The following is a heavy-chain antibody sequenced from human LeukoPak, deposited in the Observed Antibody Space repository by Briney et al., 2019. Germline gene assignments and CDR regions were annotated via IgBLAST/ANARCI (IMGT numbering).Heavy chain of an antibody. Sequence: ASVKVSCKASGYTFSNHGIGWVRQAPGQGLEWVGWISARTGNANYAQKVEGRVTMPTDTSTSPAYMELRSLTSDDTAVYYCARAEGDYDPLNWIAPWGQGTLVIVSS. CDR1: GYTFSNHG. J-gene: IGHJ5*02. V-gene: IGHV1-18*01. CDR2: ISARTGNA. D-gene: IGHD3-16*01. CDR3: ARAEGDYDPLNWIAP.